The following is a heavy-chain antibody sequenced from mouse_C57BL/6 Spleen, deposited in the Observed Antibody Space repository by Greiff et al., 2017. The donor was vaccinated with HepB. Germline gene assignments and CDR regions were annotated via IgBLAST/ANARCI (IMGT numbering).Heavy chain of an antibody. CDR3: ARVNDGYDGGCAY. J-gene: IGHJ3*01. CDR1: GYTFTSYW. Sequence: VQLQQSGAELAKPGASVKLSCKASGYTFTSYWMHWVKQRPGQGLEWIGYINPSSGYTKYNQKFKDKATLTADKSSSTAYMQLSSLTYEDSAVYDCARVNDGYDGGCAYWGQGTLVTVSA. D-gene: IGHD2-2*01. V-gene: IGHV1-7*01. CDR2: INPSSGYT.